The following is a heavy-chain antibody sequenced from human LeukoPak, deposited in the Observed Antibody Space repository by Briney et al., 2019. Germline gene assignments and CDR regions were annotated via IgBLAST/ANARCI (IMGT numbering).Heavy chain of an antibody. CDR2: ISYDGSNK. V-gene: IGHV3-30*04. D-gene: IGHD6-13*01. CDR3: AGDSSCPTCASDI. Sequence: QPGGSLRLSCAASGFTFSSYAMHWVRQAPGKGLEWVAVISYDGSNKHYAESVKGRFTISRDNSKNTLYLQMNSLRAEDMAVYYCAGDSSCPTCASDIWGQGTMVTVSS. CDR1: GFTFSSYA. J-gene: IGHJ3*02.